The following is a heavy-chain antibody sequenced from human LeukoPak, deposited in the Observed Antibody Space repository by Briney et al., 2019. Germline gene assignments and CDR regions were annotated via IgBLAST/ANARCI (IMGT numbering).Heavy chain of an antibody. V-gene: IGHV4-39*07. CDR2: IYYSGTT. CDR1: GGSISSTYY. Sequence: SETLSLTCTVSGGSISSTYYWDWIRQPPGKGLEWIGSIYYSGTTYYNPSLKSRVTISVDTSKNQFSLKLSSVTAADTAVYYCARGYSSSWYPNWFDPWGQGTLVTVSS. D-gene: IGHD6-13*01. J-gene: IGHJ5*02. CDR3: ARGYSSSWYPNWFDP.